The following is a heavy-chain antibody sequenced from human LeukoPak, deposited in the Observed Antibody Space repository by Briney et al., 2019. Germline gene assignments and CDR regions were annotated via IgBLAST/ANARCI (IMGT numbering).Heavy chain of an antibody. Sequence: GGSLRLSCAASGFTFSSYGMHWVRQAPGKGLEWVAFIRYDGSNKYYADSVKGRFTISRDNSKNTLYLQMNSLRAEGTAVYYCAKDSGYSYGYDNWGQGTLVTVSS. CDR3: AKDSGYSYGYDN. V-gene: IGHV3-30*02. CDR1: GFTFSSYG. CDR2: IRYDGSNK. D-gene: IGHD5-18*01. J-gene: IGHJ4*02.